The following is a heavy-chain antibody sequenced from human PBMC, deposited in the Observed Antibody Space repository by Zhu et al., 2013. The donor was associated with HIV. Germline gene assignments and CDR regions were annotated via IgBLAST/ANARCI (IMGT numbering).Heavy chain of an antibody. V-gene: IGHV1-2*02. CDR1: KYTFTDYY. CDR3: ARDHSGSVDP. D-gene: IGHD5-12*01. Sequence: QVQLVQSGADVKKPGASVKVSYQASKYTFTDYYIHWVRQAPGQGLEWMGWINPKSGATNYAQNFQGRVSITRDTSINTAYLELRRLTSDDTAVYFCARDHSGSVDPWGQGSLVTVSS. CDR2: INPKSGAT. J-gene: IGHJ5*02.